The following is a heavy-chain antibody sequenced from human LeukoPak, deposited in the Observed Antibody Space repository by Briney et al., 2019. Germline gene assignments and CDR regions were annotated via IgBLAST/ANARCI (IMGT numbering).Heavy chain of an antibody. CDR2: IYYSEGT. D-gene: IGHD3-9*01. CDR1: GDSISSRSYY. J-gene: IGHJ5*02. Sequence: SETLSLTCTVSGDSISSRSYYWGWIRQPPGKGLEWIGSIYYSEGTYYNPSLKSRVTISVHTSKNQFSLKLSSVTAADTAVYYCARLTGYSSESWFDPWGQGTLVTVSS. CDR3: ARLTGYSSESWFDP. V-gene: IGHV4-39*07.